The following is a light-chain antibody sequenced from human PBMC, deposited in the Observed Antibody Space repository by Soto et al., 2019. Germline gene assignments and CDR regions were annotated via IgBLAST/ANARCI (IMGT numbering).Light chain of an antibody. CDR3: SSYAGGKTWV. Sequence: QSALTQPPSASGSPGQSVTISCTGASSDVSGHNYVSWYQQHPGKAPKLMIYGVTNRPSWVPHRFSASKSGNTASLTVSGLQAEDEADYYCSSYAGGKTWVFGGGTKVTVL. CDR1: SSDVSGHNY. V-gene: IGLV2-8*01. J-gene: IGLJ3*02. CDR2: GVT.